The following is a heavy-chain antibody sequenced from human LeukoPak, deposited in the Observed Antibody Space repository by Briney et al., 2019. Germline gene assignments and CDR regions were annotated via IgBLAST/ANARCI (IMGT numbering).Heavy chain of an antibody. Sequence: GASVKVSCKASGYTFTGYYMHWVRQAPGQGLEWMGWINPNSGGTNYAQKFQGRVTMTRDTSISTAYMELSRLRSDDTALYYCARGGYYDSSGIDYWGQGTLVTVSS. J-gene: IGHJ4*02. V-gene: IGHV1-2*02. D-gene: IGHD3-22*01. CDR1: GYTFTGYY. CDR2: INPNSGGT. CDR3: ARGGYYDSSGIDY.